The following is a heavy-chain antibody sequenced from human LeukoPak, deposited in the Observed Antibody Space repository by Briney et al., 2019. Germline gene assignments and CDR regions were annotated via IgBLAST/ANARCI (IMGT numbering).Heavy chain of an antibody. D-gene: IGHD3-22*01. CDR2: IRYDGSNK. Sequence: GGSLRLSCAASGFTFSSYGMHWVREAPGKGREWVAFIRYDGSNKYYADSVKGRFTISRDNSKNTLYLQMNSLRAEDTAVYYCAKDPDYYDSSGYYYQPLGYWGQGTLVTVSS. V-gene: IGHV3-30*02. CDR1: GFTFSSYG. CDR3: AKDPDYYDSSGYYYQPLGY. J-gene: IGHJ4*02.